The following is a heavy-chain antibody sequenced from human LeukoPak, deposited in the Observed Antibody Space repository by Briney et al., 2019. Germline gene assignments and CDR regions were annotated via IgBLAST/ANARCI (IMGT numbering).Heavy chain of an antibody. J-gene: IGHJ6*03. Sequence: PGGSLRLSCAASEFSVGSNYMTWVRQAPGKGLEWVSLIYSGGSTYYADSVKGRFTISRDNSKNTLYLQMNSLRAEDTAVYYCARDHSGYYYDYYYYMDVWGKGTTVTISS. CDR3: ARDHSGYYYDYYYYMDV. CDR1: EFSVGSNY. V-gene: IGHV3-66*01. CDR2: IYSGGST. D-gene: IGHD3-22*01.